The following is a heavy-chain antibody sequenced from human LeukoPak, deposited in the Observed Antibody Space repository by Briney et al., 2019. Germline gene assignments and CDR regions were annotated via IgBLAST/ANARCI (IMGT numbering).Heavy chain of an antibody. V-gene: IGHV1-2*02. J-gene: IGHJ4*02. Sequence: AASVKVSCKASGYTFTGYYMHWVRQAPGQGLEWMGWFNPNSGGTNYAQKFQGRVTMTRDTSISTAYMELSRLRSDDTAVYYCARLGGSGWYYFDYWGQGTLVTVSS. CDR3: ARLGGSGWYYFDY. CDR1: GYTFTGYY. D-gene: IGHD6-19*01. CDR2: FNPNSGGT.